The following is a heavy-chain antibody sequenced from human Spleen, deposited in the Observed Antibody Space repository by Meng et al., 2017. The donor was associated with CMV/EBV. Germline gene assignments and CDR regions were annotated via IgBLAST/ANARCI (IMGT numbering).Heavy chain of an antibody. CDR1: GYTFTGHY. V-gene: IGHV1-2*02. J-gene: IGHJ4*02. CDR2: INPSSGFT. D-gene: IGHD2-15*01. CDR3: ARGSEDFVVELPTVWSDF. Sequence: ASVKVSCKSSGYTFTGHYIHWVRQAPGQGLEWMGWINPSSGFTNYAQKFQGRVTITKDTSLTTTYMDVSRLTADDTAMYYCARGSEDFVVELPTVWSDFWGQGTMVTVSS.